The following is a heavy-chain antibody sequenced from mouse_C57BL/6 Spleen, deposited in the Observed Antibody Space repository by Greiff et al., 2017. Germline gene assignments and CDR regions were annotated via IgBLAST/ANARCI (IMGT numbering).Heavy chain of an antibody. V-gene: IGHV1-76*01. CDR2: IYPGSGNT. J-gene: IGHJ1*03. CDR3: ARSLDYDWYFDV. CDR1: GYTFTDYY. Sequence: VQRVESGAELVRPGASVKLSCKASGYTFTDYYINWVKQRPGQGLEWIARIYPGSGNTYYNEKFKGKATLTAEKSSSTAYMQLSSLTSEDSAVYFCARSLDYDWYFDVWGTGTTVTVSS. D-gene: IGHD2-4*01.